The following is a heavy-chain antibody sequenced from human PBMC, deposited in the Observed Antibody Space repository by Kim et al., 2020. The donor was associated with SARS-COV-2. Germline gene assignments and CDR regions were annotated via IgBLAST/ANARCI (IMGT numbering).Heavy chain of an antibody. CDR3: AKGDPGIPPLDY. D-gene: IGHD2-21*01. J-gene: IGHJ4*02. CDR2: ISYDGSNK. V-gene: IGHV3-30*18. CDR1: GFTFSSYG. Sequence: GGSLRLSCAASGFTFSSYGMHWVRQAPGKGLEWVAVISYDGSNKYYADSVKGRFTISRDNSKNTLYLQMNSLRAEDTAVYYCAKGDPGIPPLDYWGQGTLVTVSS.